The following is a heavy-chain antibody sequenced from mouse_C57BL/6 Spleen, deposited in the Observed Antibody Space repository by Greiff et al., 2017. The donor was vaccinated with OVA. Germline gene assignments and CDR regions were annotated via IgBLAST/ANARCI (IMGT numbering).Heavy chain of an antibody. CDR1: GYTFTSYW. D-gene: IGHD2-2*01. J-gene: IGHJ4*01. V-gene: IGHV1-64*01. CDR3: ARTMVTTGAMDY. Sequence: QVQLQQPGAELVKPGASVKLSCKASGYTFTSYWMHWVKQRPGQGLEWIGMIHPNSGSTNYNEKFKSKATLTVDKSSSTAYMQLSSLTSEDSAVYYCARTMVTTGAMDYWGQGTSVTVSS. CDR2: IHPNSGST.